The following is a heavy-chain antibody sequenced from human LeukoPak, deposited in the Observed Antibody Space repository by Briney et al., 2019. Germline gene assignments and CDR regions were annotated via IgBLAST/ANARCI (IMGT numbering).Heavy chain of an antibody. CDR1: GFTFRSNW. CDR3: ARDFFGWSSLGH. D-gene: IGHD6-19*01. V-gene: IGHV3-7*01. J-gene: IGHJ1*01. CDR2: VQPDGSAK. Sequence: GGSLRLSCAASGFTFRSNWMNWVRQAPGKGLEWVAHVQPDGSAKIYADSVKGRFTISRVNAKDSVYLQMNSLRVEDTAVYYCARDFFGWSSLGHWGQGTLVTVSS.